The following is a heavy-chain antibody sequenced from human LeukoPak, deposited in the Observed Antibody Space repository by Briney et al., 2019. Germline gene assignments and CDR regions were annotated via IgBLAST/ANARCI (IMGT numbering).Heavy chain of an antibody. J-gene: IGHJ4*02. CDR2: INSDRSHI. Sequence: GGSLRLSCAASGFTFSTYWMHWVRQVPGKGLMWISRINSDRSHIAYADSVRGRFTISRDNAKNSLYLQMNSLRAEDTAVYHCARDRYNWNYETDYWGQGTLVTVSS. D-gene: IGHD1-7*01. CDR3: ARDRYNWNYETDY. CDR1: GFTFSTYW. V-gene: IGHV3-74*01.